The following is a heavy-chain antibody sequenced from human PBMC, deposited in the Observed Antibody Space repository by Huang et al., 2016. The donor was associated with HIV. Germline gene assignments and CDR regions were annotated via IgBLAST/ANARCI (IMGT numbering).Heavy chain of an antibody. CDR2: IDPEHGDT. Sequence: QVQLVQSGAEVKKPGASVKVSCKVSGYTLTELSRHWVRHAPGKGLEWMGGIDPEHGDTIYAKNFQCIVTMTEDTSTDTAYMELHSLRPEDTAVYYCAAGYDTYYDIWGQGTMVIASS. D-gene: IGHD2-21*01. CDR1: GYTLTELS. CDR3: AAGYDTYYDI. J-gene: IGHJ3*02. V-gene: IGHV1-24*01.